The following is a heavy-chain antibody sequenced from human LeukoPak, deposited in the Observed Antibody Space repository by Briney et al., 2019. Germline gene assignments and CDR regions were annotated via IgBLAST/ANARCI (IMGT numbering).Heavy chain of an antibody. CDR2: IYSGGST. CDR3: ATDRGYSGYGTFDY. Sequence: PGGSLRLSCAASGFTVSSNYMSWVRQAPGKGLEWVSVIYSGGSTYYADSVKGRFTISRDDSKNTLYLQMNSLRAEDTALYYCATDRGYSGYGTFDYWGQGTLVAVSS. D-gene: IGHD5-12*01. J-gene: IGHJ4*02. V-gene: IGHV3-53*01. CDR1: GFTVSSNY.